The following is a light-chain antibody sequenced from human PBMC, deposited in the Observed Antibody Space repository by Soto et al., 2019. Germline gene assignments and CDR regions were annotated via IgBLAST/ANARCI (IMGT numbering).Light chain of an antibody. V-gene: IGLV2-14*03. J-gene: IGLJ2*01. CDR2: DVS. CDR3: CSYTSSSTVV. Sequence: QSALTQPASVSGSPGQSITISCTGTSRDVGGYNYVSWYQHHPGKAPKLMIYDVSNRPSGVSNRFSGSKSGNTASLTISGLQAEDEADSYCCSYTSSSTVVFGGGTKLTVL. CDR1: SRDVGGYNY.